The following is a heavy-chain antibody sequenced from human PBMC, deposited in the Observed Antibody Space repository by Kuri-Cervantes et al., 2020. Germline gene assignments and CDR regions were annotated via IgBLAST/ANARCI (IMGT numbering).Heavy chain of an antibody. CDR3: ARDRLELAFFDY. CDR1: GFTFSSYA. V-gene: IGHV3-30-3*01. J-gene: IGHJ4*02. Sequence: GESLKISCAASGFTFSSYAMHWVRQAPGKGLEWVAVISYDGSNKYFADSVKGRFTISRDNAKNSLHLQMNSLRDEDTAVYYCARDRLELAFFDYWGQGTLVTVSS. CDR2: ISYDGSNK. D-gene: IGHD3-16*02.